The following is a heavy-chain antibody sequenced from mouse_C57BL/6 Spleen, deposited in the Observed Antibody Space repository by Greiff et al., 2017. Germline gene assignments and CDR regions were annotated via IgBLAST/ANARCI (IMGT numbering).Heavy chain of an antibody. CDR3: ARSAYYYGSSPWFAY. D-gene: IGHD1-1*01. CDR2: IRNKANGYTT. CDR1: GFTFTDYY. J-gene: IGHJ3*01. Sequence: EVKLMESGGGLVQPGGSLSLSCAASGFTFTDYYMSWVRQPPGKALEWLGFIRNKANGYTTEYSASVKGRFTISRDNSQSILYLQMNALRAEDSATYYCARSAYYYGSSPWFAYWGQGTLVTVSA. V-gene: IGHV7-3*01.